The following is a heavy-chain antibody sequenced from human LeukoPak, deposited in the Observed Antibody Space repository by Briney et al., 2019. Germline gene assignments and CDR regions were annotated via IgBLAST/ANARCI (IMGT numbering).Heavy chain of an antibody. V-gene: IGHV4-61*01. CDR3: ARADCSGGSCYAFDI. D-gene: IGHD2-15*01. Sequence: PSETLSLTCTVSGGSVSSGSYYWSWIRQPPGKGLEWIGYIYYSGSTNYNPSLKSRVTMSVDTSKNQSSLKLSSVTAADTAVYYCARADCSGGSCYAFDIWGQGTMVTVSS. J-gene: IGHJ3*02. CDR2: IYYSGST. CDR1: GGSVSSGSYY.